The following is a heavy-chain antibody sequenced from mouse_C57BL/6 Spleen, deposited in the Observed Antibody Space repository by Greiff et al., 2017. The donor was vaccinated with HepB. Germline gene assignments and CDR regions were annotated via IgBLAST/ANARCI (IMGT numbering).Heavy chain of an antibody. Sequence: QVQLQQSGAELVKPGASVKISCKASGYAFSSYWMNWVKQRPGKGLEWIGQIYPGDGDTNYNGKFKGKATLTADKSSSTAYMQLSSLTSEDSAVYFCARRGLSYWYFDVWGTGTTVTVSS. J-gene: IGHJ1*03. CDR1: GYAFSSYW. V-gene: IGHV1-80*01. CDR3: ARRGLSYWYFDV. CDR2: IYPGDGDT.